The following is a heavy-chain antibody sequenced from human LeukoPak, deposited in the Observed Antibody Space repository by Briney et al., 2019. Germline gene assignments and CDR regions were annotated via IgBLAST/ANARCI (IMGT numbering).Heavy chain of an antibody. V-gene: IGHV3-11*05. D-gene: IGHD4-17*01. J-gene: IGHJ4*02. CDR2: ISYSSSYT. Sequence: GGSLRLSCAASGFTFSDYYMSWIRQAPGKGLEWVAYISYSSSYTNYADSEKGRFTISRDNAKKSLYLQMSSLRAEDTAVYYCARGGLYGDWIFDSWGQGTRVTVSS. CDR1: GFTFSDYY. CDR3: ARGGLYGDWIFDS.